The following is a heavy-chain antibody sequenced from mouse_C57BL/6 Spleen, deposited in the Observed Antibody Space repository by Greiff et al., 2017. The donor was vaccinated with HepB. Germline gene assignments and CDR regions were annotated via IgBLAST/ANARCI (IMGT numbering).Heavy chain of an antibody. V-gene: IGHV5-17*01. CDR3: ARPGYSNYDYWYFDV. J-gene: IGHJ1*03. D-gene: IGHD2-5*01. CDR1: GFTFSDYG. Sequence: EVQLVESGGGLVKPGGSLKLSCAASGFTFSDYGMHWVRQAPEKGLEWVAYISSGSSTIYYADTVKGRFTISRDNAKSTLFLQMTSLRSEDTAMYYCARPGYSNYDYWYFDVWGTGTTVTVSS. CDR2: ISSGSSTI.